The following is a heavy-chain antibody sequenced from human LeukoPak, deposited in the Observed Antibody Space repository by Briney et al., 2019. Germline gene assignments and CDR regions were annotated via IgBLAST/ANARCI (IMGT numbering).Heavy chain of an antibody. Sequence: PGGALRLSCTASGFTFTTYAINWVRQAPGRGLEWVSGISGDGEKAFYADSVNGPSSISRDNSKNSVSLQMSSLRPDDTALYYCVKDLALAGTGGGFDVWGQGTRVAVSS. J-gene: IGHJ3*01. CDR2: ISGDGEKA. CDR1: GFTFTTYA. D-gene: IGHD6-19*01. V-gene: IGHV3-23*01. CDR3: VKDLALAGTGGGFDV.